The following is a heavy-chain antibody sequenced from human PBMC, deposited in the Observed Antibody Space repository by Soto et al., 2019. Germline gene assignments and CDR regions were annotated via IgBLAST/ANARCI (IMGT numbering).Heavy chain of an antibody. J-gene: IGHJ4*02. D-gene: IGHD3-22*01. Sequence: HPGGSLRLSCAASGFTFSSYWMHWVRQAPGKGLVWVSRIKSDGSSIDYADSVKGRFTISRDNAKKTLYLQMNSLRVEDTAVYYCAKGYYDASGFHWGQGTLVTVSS. CDR2: IKSDGSSI. CDR3: AKGYYDASGFH. CDR1: GFTFSSYW. V-gene: IGHV3-74*01.